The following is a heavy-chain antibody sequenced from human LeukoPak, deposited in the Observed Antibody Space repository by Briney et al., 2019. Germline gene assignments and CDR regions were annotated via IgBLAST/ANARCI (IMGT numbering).Heavy chain of an antibody. V-gene: IGHV4-59*01. Sequence: SETLSLTCTVSGGSISSYYWSWIRQPPGKGLEWIGYIYYSGSTNYNPSLKRRVTISVDTSKNQFSLKLSSVTAADTAVYYCARSPGRSYYYYYMDVWGKGTTVTVSS. J-gene: IGHJ6*03. CDR2: IYYSGST. CDR3: ARSPGRSYYYYYMDV. CDR1: GGSISSYY. D-gene: IGHD1-26*01.